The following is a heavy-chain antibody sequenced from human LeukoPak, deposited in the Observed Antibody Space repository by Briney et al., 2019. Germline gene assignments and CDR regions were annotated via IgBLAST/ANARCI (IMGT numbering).Heavy chain of an antibody. CDR3: AKDLAARYFDWLLFFDY. V-gene: IGHV3-23*01. CDR1: GFSFSSYA. Sequence: GGSLRLSCAASGFSFSSYAMSWVRQAPGKGLEWVAVISGGNTDHADSVKGRFSISRDNSKNMLYLQMNNLRAEDTAVYYCAKDLAARYFDWLLFFDYWGQGTLVTVSS. D-gene: IGHD3-9*01. J-gene: IGHJ4*02. CDR2: ISGGNT.